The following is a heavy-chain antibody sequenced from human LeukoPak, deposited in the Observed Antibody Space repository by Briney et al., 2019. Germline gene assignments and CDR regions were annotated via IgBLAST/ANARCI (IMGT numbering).Heavy chain of an antibody. V-gene: IGHV4-39*02. CDR1: GGSITSSSYY. D-gene: IGHD3-22*01. J-gene: IGHJ4*02. CDR3: AREQWAYRSYYASSGYHDY. CDR2: IYYSGST. Sequence: SETLSLTCTVSGGSITSSSYYWGWIRQPPGKGLQRIASIYYSGSTYYNPSLKSRVTIYVDTSKNQFSLKLSSVTAADTAMYYCAREQWAYRSYYASSGYHDYWGQGTLVTVSS.